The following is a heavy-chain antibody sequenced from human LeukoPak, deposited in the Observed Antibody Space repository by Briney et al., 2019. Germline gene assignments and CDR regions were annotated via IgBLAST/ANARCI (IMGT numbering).Heavy chain of an antibody. CDR1: GGSISSYY. CDR2: IYYSGST. Sequence: PSETLSLTCTVSGGSISSYYWSWIRQPPGKGLEWIGYIYYSGSTNYNPSLKSRVTISIDTSKNQFSLKLSSVTAADTAVYYCARVRYSYGATFDYWGQGTLVTVSS. J-gene: IGHJ4*02. CDR3: ARVRYSYGATFDY. D-gene: IGHD5-18*01. V-gene: IGHV4-59*01.